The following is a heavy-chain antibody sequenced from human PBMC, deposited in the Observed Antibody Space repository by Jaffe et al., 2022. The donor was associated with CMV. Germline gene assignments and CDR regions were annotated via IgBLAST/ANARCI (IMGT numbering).Heavy chain of an antibody. CDR3: ARHSPPTFPHTIFDRFNWFDP. CDR1: GGSISSYY. V-gene: IGHV4-59*08. Sequence: QVQLQESGPGLVKPSETLSLTCTVSGGSISSYYWSWIRQPPGKGLEWIGYIYYSGSTNYNPSLKSRVTISVDTSKNQFSLKLSSVTAADTAVYYCARHSPPTFPHTIFDRFNWFDPWGQGTLVTVSS. CDR2: IYYSGST. J-gene: IGHJ5*02. D-gene: IGHD3-3*01.